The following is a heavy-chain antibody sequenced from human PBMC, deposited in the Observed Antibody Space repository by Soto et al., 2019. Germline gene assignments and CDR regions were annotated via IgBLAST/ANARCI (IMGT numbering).Heavy chain of an antibody. CDR1: GGSISSGDYY. J-gene: IGHJ5*02. Sequence: QVQLQESGPGLVKPSQTLSLTCTVSGGSISSGDYYWSWIRQPPGKGLEWIGYIYYSGSTYYTPSLKSRVTRSVDTSKNQFSLKLSSVTAADTAVYYCARARRFLEWLYWFDPWGQGTLVTVSS. D-gene: IGHD3-3*01. V-gene: IGHV4-30-4*01. CDR3: ARARRFLEWLYWFDP. CDR2: IYYSGST.